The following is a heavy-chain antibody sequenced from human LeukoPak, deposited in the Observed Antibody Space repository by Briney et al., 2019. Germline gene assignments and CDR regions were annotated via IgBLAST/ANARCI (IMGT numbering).Heavy chain of an antibody. J-gene: IGHJ3*02. Sequence: GGSLRLSCAASGFTFSSYGMHWVRQAPGKGLVWVSHINHDESTTDYADSVKDRFTISRDNAKSTLYLQMNSLRAEDTAVYYCARNSGGAFDIWGQGTMVTVSS. CDR1: GFTFSSYG. CDR3: ARNSGGAFDI. V-gene: IGHV3-74*01. D-gene: IGHD3-16*01. CDR2: INHDESTT.